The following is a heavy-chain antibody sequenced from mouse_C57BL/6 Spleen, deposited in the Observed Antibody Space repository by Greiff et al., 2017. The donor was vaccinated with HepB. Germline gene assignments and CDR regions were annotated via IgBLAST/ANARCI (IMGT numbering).Heavy chain of an antibody. Sequence: EVKLQESGAELVRPGASVKLSCTASGFNIKDDYMHWVKQRPEQGLEWIGWIDPENGDTEYASKFQGKATITADTSSNTAYLQLSSLTSEDTAVYYCTTTSDGSSYERAMDYWGQGTSVTVSS. CDR1: GFNIKDDY. V-gene: IGHV14-4*01. J-gene: IGHJ4*01. CDR3: TTTSDGSSYERAMDY. D-gene: IGHD1-1*01. CDR2: IDPENGDT.